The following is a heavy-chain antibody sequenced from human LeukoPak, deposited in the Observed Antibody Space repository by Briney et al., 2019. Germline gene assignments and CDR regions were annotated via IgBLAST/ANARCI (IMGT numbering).Heavy chain of an antibody. CDR1: GFTVSSNT. V-gene: IGHV3-53*01. D-gene: IGHD6-13*01. CDR2: IYSDNT. J-gene: IGHJ5*02. Sequence: GGSLRLSCTVSGFTVSSNTMSWVRRAPGKGLEWVSFIYSDNTHYSDSVKGRFTISRDNSKNTLYLQMNSLRAEDTAVYYCAVSSSWTGKPHTSRGSWFDPWGQGTLVTVSS. CDR3: AVSSSWTGKPHTSRGSWFDP.